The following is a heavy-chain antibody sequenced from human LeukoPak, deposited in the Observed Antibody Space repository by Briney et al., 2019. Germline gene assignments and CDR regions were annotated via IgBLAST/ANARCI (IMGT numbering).Heavy chain of an antibody. J-gene: IGHJ3*02. CDR1: GFTFSSYA. CDR2: ISYDGSNK. CDR3: AREMAPHDAFDI. Sequence: GGSLRLSCAASGFTFSSYAMHWVRQAPGKGLEWVAVISYDGSNKYYADSVEGRFTISRDNSKNTLYLQMNSLRAEDTAVYYCAREMAPHDAFDIWGQGTMVTVSS. D-gene: IGHD5-12*01. V-gene: IGHV3-30-3*01.